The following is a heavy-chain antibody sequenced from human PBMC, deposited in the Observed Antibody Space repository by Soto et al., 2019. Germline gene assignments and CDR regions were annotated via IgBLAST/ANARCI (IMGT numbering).Heavy chain of an antibody. CDR2: ISGRGGST. D-gene: IGHD3-10*01. CDR1: GFTFSSYA. CDR3: AKDRVRGRVEEIY. V-gene: IGHV3-23*01. Sequence: EVQLLESGGGLVQPGGSLRLSCAASGFTFSSYAMSWVRQAPGKGLEWVSAISGRGGSTYYADSVKGRFTISRDNSKNTLYLQMNSLRAEDTAVYYCAKDRVRGRVEEIYWGQGTLVTVSS. J-gene: IGHJ4*02.